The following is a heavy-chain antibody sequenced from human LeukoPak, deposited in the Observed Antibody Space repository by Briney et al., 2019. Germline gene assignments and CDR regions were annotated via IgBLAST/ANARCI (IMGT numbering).Heavy chain of an antibody. V-gene: IGHV4-59*08. CDR1: GGSISSYY. J-gene: IGHJ4*02. CDR2: IYYSGSI. CDR3: ARPASSSGWYGAGSYFDY. D-gene: IGHD6-19*01. Sequence: SETLSLTXTVSGGSISSYYWSWIRQPPGKGLEWIGYIYYSGSINYNPSLKSRVTISVDTSKNQFSLKLSSVTAADMAVYYCARPASSSGWYGAGSYFDYWGQGTLVTVSS.